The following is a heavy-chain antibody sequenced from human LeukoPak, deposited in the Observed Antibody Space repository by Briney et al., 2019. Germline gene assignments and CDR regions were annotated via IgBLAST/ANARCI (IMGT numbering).Heavy chain of an antibody. Sequence: PGGSLRLSCAASGFNFGSNGMSWVRQAPGKGLEWVSGISGTGSITYYGDSVKDRFTISRDNSKNTLYLQINNLRVEDTAVYYCAKDRSLNRGVPSYWGQGTLVTVSS. D-gene: IGHD3-10*01. CDR1: GFNFGSNG. CDR3: AKDRSLNRGVPSY. CDR2: ISGTGSIT. V-gene: IGHV3-23*02. J-gene: IGHJ4*02.